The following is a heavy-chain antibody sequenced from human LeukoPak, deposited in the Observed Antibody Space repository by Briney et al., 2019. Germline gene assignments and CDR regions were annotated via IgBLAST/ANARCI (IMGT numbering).Heavy chain of an antibody. CDR1: GGTISSGGYY. V-gene: IGHV4-31*03. Sequence: SDTLSLTCTVSGGTISSGGYYWSWIRQHPGKGLEWVGYIYYSGSTYYNPSLKSRVTISVDTSKNQFSLKLSSVTAADTAVYYCARSVVGATTDGWDYWGQGTLVTVSS. J-gene: IGHJ4*02. CDR2: IYYSGST. CDR3: ARSVVGATTDGWDY. D-gene: IGHD1-26*01.